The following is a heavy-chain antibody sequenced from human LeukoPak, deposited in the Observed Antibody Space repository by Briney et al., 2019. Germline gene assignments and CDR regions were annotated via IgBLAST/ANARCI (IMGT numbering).Heavy chain of an antibody. Sequence: PGGSLRLSCAGSGFTFSNYDMTWVRQAPGKGLEWVSSISSRSSYIYYADSVKGRFTISRDNAKNSLFLQMNSLRAEDMAVYYCARGDAFDIWGQGTMVTVSS. CDR2: ISSRSSYI. V-gene: IGHV3-21*01. CDR1: GFTFSNYD. J-gene: IGHJ3*02. CDR3: ARGDAFDI.